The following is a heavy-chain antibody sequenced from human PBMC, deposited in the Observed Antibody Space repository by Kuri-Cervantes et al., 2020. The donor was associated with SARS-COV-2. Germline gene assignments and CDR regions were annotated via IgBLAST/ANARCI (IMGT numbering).Heavy chain of an antibody. D-gene: IGHD5-18*01. Sequence: GESLKISCAASGFTFSSYAMSWVRQAPGKGLEWVANIKQDGSEKYYVDSVKGRFTISRDNAKNALYLQMSSLRAEDTAVYYCARGSYDDGPLANNWFDPWGQGTLVTVSS. CDR2: IKQDGSEK. V-gene: IGHV3-7*03. CDR1: GFTFSSYA. CDR3: ARGSYDDGPLANNWFDP. J-gene: IGHJ5*02.